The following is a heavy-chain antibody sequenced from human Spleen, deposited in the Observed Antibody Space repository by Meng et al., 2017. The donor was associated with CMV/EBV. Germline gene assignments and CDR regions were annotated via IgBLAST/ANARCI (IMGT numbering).Heavy chain of an antibody. D-gene: IGHD4-11*01. J-gene: IGHJ4*02. Sequence: GGSLRLSCKGSGYRFTSYWIGWVRQMPGKGLEWMGIIYPGDSDTRYSPSFQGQVTISADKSISTAYLQWSSLKASDTAMYYCARHSDYSFDYWGQGTLVTVSS. V-gene: IGHV5-51*01. CDR2: IYPGDSDT. CDR3: ARHSDYSFDY. CDR1: GYRFTSYW.